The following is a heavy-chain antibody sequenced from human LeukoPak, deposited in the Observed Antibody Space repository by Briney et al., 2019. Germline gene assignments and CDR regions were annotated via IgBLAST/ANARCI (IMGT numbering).Heavy chain of an antibody. D-gene: IGHD5-12*01. V-gene: IGHV3-7*03. CDR3: ARFPRDPWRFDY. Sequence: GGSLRPSCVVSGFTFSSDWMTWVRQAPGKGLEWVANIKEDGSESYYVDSVKGRFTISRDNTKNSLYLQMHSLRAEDTAVYYCARFPRDPWRFDYWGQGTLVSVSS. CDR2: IKEDGSES. CDR1: GFTFSSDW. J-gene: IGHJ4*02.